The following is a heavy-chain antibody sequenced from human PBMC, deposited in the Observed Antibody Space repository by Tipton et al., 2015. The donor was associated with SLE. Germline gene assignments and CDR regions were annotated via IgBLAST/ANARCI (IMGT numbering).Heavy chain of an antibody. CDR3: ARGDYYGPLGGY. D-gene: IGHD3-10*01. V-gene: IGHV4-38-2*01. CDR1: GYSISRGYY. CDR2: IYRSGST. J-gene: IGHJ4*02. Sequence: TLSLTCAVSGYSISRGYYWGWIRQPPGKGLEWIGSIYRSGSTYYNPSLKSRVTMSVDTSKNQFSLKLSSVTAADTAVYYCARGDYYGPLGGYWGQGTLVTVSS.